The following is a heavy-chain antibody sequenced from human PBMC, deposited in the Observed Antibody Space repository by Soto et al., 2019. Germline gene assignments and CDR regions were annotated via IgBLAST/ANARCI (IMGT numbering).Heavy chain of an antibody. J-gene: IGHJ4*02. V-gene: IGHV2-26*01. CDR1: GFSLSNARMG. CDR3: ARIRSDLTSEYDILTGYPPHFDY. Sequence: QVTLKESGPVLVKPTETLTLTCTVSGFSLSNARMGVSWIRQPPGKALEWLAHIFSNDEKSYSTSLKSRLTISKDTSKSQVVLTMTNMDPVDTATYYCARIRSDLTSEYDILTGYPPHFDYWGQGTLVTVSS. CDR2: IFSNDEK. D-gene: IGHD3-9*01.